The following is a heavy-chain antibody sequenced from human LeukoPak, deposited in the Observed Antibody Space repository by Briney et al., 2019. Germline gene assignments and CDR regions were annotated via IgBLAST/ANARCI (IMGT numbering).Heavy chain of an antibody. V-gene: IGHV1-18*01. CDR1: GYAFTSYG. CDR2: ISAYNGNT. Sequence: ASVKVSCKASGYAFTSYGISWVRQAPGQGLEWMGWISAYNGNTNNAQKLKGRVTMTTDTSTSTAYMELRSLRSDDTAVYYCARDLRYRTISVGGYWGQGTLVTVSS. J-gene: IGHJ4*02. CDR3: ARDLRYRTISVGGY. D-gene: IGHD1-26*01.